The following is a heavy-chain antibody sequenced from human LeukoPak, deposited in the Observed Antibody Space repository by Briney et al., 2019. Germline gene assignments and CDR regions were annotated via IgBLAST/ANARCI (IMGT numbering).Heavy chain of an antibody. D-gene: IGHD3-22*01. V-gene: IGHV1-69*05. CDR2: IIPIFGTA. CDR1: GGTFSSYA. Sequence: SVKVSCXASGGTFSSYAISWVRQAPGQGLEWMGRIIPIFGTANYTQKFQGRVTITTDESTSTAYMELSSLRSEDTAVYYCARSGSYYDSSGYRYFDYWGQRTLVTVSS. CDR3: ARSGSYYDSSGYRYFDY. J-gene: IGHJ4*02.